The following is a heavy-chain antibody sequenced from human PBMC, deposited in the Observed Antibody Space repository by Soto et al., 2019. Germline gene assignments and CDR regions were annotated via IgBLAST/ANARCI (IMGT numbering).Heavy chain of an antibody. CDR3: TKEKSVMNSGYDAFDL. Sequence: EAKLEESGGGWIEPGGSLRLSCAASGFSFSAFEMNWVRQAPGKGPEWVAHIKSGGSFTLYAASVKGRFTISRDDADNSLYLQMNRLRAEDTALYYCTKEKSVMNSGYDAFDLWGRGTMVTVSS. CDR2: IKSGGSFT. CDR1: GFSFSAFE. V-gene: IGHV3-48*03. D-gene: IGHD5-12*01. J-gene: IGHJ3*01.